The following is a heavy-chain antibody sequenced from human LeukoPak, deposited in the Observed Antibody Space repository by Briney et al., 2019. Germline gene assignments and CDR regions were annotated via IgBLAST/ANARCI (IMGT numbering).Heavy chain of an antibody. V-gene: IGHV3-7*01. D-gene: IGHD7-27*01. CDR3: ARDDNWGSDY. J-gene: IGHJ4*02. CDR1: GFTFSNYW. Sequence: GGSLRLSCAASGFTFSNYWMSWVRQAPGKGLEWVANINQDGSEKNYVDSMKGRLTISRDNAKNSLYLQVNSLGAEDTAVYYCARDDNWGSDYWGQGTPVTVSS. CDR2: INQDGSEK.